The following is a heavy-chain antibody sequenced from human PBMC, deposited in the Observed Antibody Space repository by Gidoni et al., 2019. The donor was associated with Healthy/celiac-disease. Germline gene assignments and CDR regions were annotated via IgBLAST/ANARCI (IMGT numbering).Heavy chain of an antibody. Sequence: QVQLVESGGGVVQPGRSLRLSCAASGFTFSSYGMHWVRQAPGKGLEWVAVISYDGSNKYYADSVKGRFTISRDNSKNTLYLQMNSLRAEDTAVYYCAKDRSGSYYKGGWFDPWGQGTLVTVSS. CDR1: GFTFSSYG. D-gene: IGHD3-10*01. V-gene: IGHV3-30*18. CDR3: AKDRSGSYYKGGWFDP. J-gene: IGHJ5*02. CDR2: ISYDGSNK.